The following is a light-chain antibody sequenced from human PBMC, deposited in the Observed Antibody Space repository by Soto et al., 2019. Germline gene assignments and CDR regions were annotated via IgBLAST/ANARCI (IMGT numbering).Light chain of an antibody. J-gene: IGKJ5*01. Sequence: DIQMAQVPPCLAPSLRERVPIPLRASQSISSYLNWYQQKPGKAPKLLIYAASSLQSGVPSRFSGSGSGADFTLTISSLQPEDFATYYCQQSYSTPPITFGQGTRLEIK. V-gene: IGKV1-39*01. CDR3: QQSYSTPPIT. CDR1: QSISSY. CDR2: AAS.